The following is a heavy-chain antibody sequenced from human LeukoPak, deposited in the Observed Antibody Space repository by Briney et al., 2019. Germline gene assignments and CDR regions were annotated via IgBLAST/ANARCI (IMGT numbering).Heavy chain of an antibody. CDR2: IYYSGST. CDR1: GGSISSYY. CDR3: ARMAPYGDYLHDY. V-gene: IGHV4-59*01. J-gene: IGHJ4*02. D-gene: IGHD4-17*01. Sequence: SETLPLTCTVSGGSISSYYWSWIRQPPGKELEYIGYIYYSGSTNYNPSLKSRVTISVDTSKNQFSLKLGSVTAADTAMYYCARMAPYGDYLHDYWGQGTLITVSS.